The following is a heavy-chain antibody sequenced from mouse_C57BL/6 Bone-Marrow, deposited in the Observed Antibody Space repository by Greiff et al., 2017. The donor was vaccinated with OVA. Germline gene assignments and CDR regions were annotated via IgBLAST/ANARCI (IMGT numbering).Heavy chain of an antibody. J-gene: IGHJ2*01. Sequence: QVQLKESGPELVKPGASVKISCKASGYSFTSYYIHWVKQRPGQGLEWIGWIYPGSGNTKYNEKFKGKATLTADTSSSTAYMQLSSLTSEDSAVYYCAFYSNYVFFFDYWGQGTTLTVSS. D-gene: IGHD2-5*01. CDR2: IYPGSGNT. CDR1: GYSFTSYY. V-gene: IGHV1-66*01. CDR3: AFYSNYVFFFDY.